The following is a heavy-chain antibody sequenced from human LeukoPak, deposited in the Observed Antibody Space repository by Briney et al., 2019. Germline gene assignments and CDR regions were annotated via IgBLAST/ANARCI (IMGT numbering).Heavy chain of an antibody. D-gene: IGHD3-10*01. CDR1: GFTFSSYA. V-gene: IGHV3-30-3*01. CDR2: ISYDGSNK. CDR3: ASDRVLLWFGELNY. J-gene: IGHJ4*02. Sequence: PGGSLRLSCAASGFTFSSYAMHWVRQAPGKGLEWVAVISYDGSNKYYADSVKGRSTISRDNSKNTLYLQMNSLRAEDTAVYYCASDRVLLWFGELNYWGQGTLVTVSS.